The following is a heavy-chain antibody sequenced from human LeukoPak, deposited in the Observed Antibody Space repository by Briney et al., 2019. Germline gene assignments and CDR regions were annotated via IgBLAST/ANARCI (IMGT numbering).Heavy chain of an antibody. CDR1: GFTFREYA. J-gene: IGHJ4*02. CDR3: AKREYDSSRYPMYTIDY. D-gene: IGHD3-22*01. Sequence: GGSLRLSCEVSGFTFREYAMSWARQAPGKGLEWVSVISASGGTTYYADSVDGWFTISRDNSKNTLFLQMNSLRVDDTAVYYCAKREYDSSRYPMYTIDYWGQGTLVTVSA. V-gene: IGHV3-23*01. CDR2: ISASGGTT.